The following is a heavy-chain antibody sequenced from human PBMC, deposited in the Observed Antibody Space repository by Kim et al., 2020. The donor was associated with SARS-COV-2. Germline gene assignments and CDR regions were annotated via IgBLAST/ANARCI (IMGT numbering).Heavy chain of an antibody. Sequence: ASVKVSCKASGYTFTNYAIQWVRQAPGQGLAWIGWINAGNVNIKYSQKFQGRATLTWDTSASTAYMELRALTSEDTAVYYCARDLLHSGYDYWGQGTLVTVSS. J-gene: IGHJ4*02. CDR2: INAGNVNI. CDR3: ARDLLHSGYDY. V-gene: IGHV1-3*01. D-gene: IGHD5-12*01. CDR1: GYTFTNYA.